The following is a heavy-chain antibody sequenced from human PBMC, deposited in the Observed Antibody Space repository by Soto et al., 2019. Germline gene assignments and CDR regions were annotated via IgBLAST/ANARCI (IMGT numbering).Heavy chain of an antibody. V-gene: IGHV3-64*04. CDR1: GFTFSNYA. Sequence: PGGSLRLSCAASGFTFSNYAMHWVRQAPGRGLEYVSAISNNGGSVYYADSVKGRFTISRDNAKNSLYLQMNSLRAEDTAVYYCARDRGAVTGQYFDYWGQGALVTVSS. CDR2: ISNNGGSV. D-gene: IGHD6-19*01. J-gene: IGHJ4*02. CDR3: ARDRGAVTGQYFDY.